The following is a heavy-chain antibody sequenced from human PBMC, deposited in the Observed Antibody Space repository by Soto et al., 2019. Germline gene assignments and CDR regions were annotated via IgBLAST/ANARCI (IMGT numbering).Heavy chain of an antibody. CDR1: GFTFSSYA. CDR3: AKVEGSGSYYYYYGMYV. V-gene: IGHV3-23*01. CDR2: ISGSGGST. J-gene: IGHJ6*02. Sequence: GSLRLSCAASGFTFSSYAMSWVRQAPGKGLEWVSAISGSGGSTYYADSVKGRFTISRDNSKNTLYLQMNSLRAEDTAVYYCAKVEGSGSYYYYYGMYVCGQGTTVTVSS. D-gene: IGHD3-10*01.